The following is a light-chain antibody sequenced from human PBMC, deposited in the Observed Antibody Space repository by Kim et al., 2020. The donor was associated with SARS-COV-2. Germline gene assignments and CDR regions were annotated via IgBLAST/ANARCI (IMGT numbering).Light chain of an antibody. J-gene: IGKJ1*01. CDR2: EAS. CDR1: RPIGSR. V-gene: IGKV1-5*03. Sequence: DIQMTQSPSTLSVSVGDSVTITCRASRPIGSRLAWYQQKPGKAPNLLIYEASSLESGVPSRCSGRGSGAEFTLTISSLQHDDFATYYCQHDDRLWTFGQGTKVDIK. CDR3: QHDDRLWT.